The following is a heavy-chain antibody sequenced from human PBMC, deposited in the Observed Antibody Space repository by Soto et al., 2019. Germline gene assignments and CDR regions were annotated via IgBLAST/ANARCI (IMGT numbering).Heavy chain of an antibody. CDR3: AADPDYDILTGYHYYGMDV. V-gene: IGHV1-58*01. Sequence: SVKVSCKASGFTFTSSAVQWVRQARGQRLEWIGWIVVGSGNTNYAQKFQERVTITRDMSTSTAYMELSGLRSEDTAVYYCAADPDYDILTGYHYYGMDVWGQGTTVTVSS. J-gene: IGHJ6*02. CDR2: IVVGSGNT. CDR1: GFTFTSSA. D-gene: IGHD3-9*01.